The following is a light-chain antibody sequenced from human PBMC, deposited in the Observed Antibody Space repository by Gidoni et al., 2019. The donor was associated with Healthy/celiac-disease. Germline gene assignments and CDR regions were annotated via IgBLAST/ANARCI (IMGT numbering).Light chain of an antibody. CDR3: QQYGSSRSLT. CDR2: GAS. Sequence: EIVLTQSPGTLSLSPGERATLSCRASQSVSSSYLAWYQQKPGQAPRLLIYGASSRATGIPDRLSGSGSGTDFTLTISRLEPEDCAVYYCQQYGSSRSLTFGGGTKVEIK. CDR1: QSVSSSY. J-gene: IGKJ4*01. V-gene: IGKV3-20*01.